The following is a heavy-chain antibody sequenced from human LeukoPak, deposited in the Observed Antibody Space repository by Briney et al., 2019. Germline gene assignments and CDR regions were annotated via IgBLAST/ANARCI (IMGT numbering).Heavy chain of an antibody. CDR1: GFTFSSYA. CDR3: ARETDLIVVAGFDY. V-gene: IGHV3-30*04. J-gene: IGHJ4*02. Sequence: PGGSLRLSCAASGFTFSSYAIHWVRQAPGKGLEWVAVISFDGTDAFYADSVKGRFTISRDNSKNTLYLQMNSLRAEDTAVYYCARETDLIVVAGFDYWGQGTLVTVSS. CDR2: ISFDGTDA. D-gene: IGHD6-19*01.